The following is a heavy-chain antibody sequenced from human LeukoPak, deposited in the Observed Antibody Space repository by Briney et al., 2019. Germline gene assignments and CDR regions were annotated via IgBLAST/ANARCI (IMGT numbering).Heavy chain of an antibody. D-gene: IGHD3-10*01. CDR3: AKDMSLWFGESCPDY. CDR1: GFTFSDYY. V-gene: IGHV3-11*04. J-gene: IGHJ4*02. CDR2: VSRSISTI. Sequence: PGGSLRLSCAASGFTFSDYYMAWIRQAPGKGLEWVSYVSRSISTIYYADSVKGRFTISRDNAKNSLYLQMNSLRAEDTAVYYCAKDMSLWFGESCPDYWGQGTLVTVSS.